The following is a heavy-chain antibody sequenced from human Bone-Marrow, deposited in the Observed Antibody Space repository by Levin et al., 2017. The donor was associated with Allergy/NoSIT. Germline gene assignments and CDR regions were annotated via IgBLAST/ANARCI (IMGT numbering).Heavy chain of an antibody. V-gene: IGHV1-24*01. CDR1: GYTLNDLS. J-gene: IGHJ4*02. D-gene: IGHD6-19*01. Sequence: GGSLRLSCKMSGYTLNDLSIHWVRQGPGKGLEWMGGFDPEEAETIYAQKFQGRVTMTEDTSTDTAYMEVSSLRSEDTAVYYCATVTVAGVANFDYWGQGTLVTVSS. CDR3: ATVTVAGVANFDY. CDR2: FDPEEAET.